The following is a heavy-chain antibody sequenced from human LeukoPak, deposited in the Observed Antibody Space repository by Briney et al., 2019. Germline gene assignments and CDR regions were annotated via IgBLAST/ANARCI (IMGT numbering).Heavy chain of an antibody. CDR3: AADPIAAAGTYYYYYMDV. V-gene: IGHV1-58*01. J-gene: IGHJ6*03. CDR1: GFTFTSSA. CDR2: IVVGSGNT. Sequence: SVKVSCKASGFTFTSSAVQWVRQARGQRPEWIGWIVVGSGNTNYAQKFQERVTITRDMSTSTAYMELSSLRSEDTAVYYCAADPIAAAGTYYYYYMDVWGKGTTVTVSS. D-gene: IGHD6-13*01.